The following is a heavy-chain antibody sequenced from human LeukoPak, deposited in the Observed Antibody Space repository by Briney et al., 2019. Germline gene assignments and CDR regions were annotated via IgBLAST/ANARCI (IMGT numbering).Heavy chain of an antibody. J-gene: IGHJ5*02. CDR2: IYYSGST. CDR1: GGSISSYY. Sequence: SETLSLTCTVSGGSISSYYWSWIRQPPGKGLEWIGYIYYSGSTYYNPSLKSRVTISVDTSKNQFSLKLSSVTAADTAVYYCAREEYCSSTSCYTGWFDPWGQGTLVTVSS. D-gene: IGHD2-2*02. CDR3: AREEYCSSTSCYTGWFDP. V-gene: IGHV4-59*12.